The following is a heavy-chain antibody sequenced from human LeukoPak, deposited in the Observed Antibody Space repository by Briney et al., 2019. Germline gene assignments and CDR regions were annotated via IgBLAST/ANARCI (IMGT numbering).Heavy chain of an antibody. V-gene: IGHV3-43*02. CDR3: ARDSQEFFQH. CDR1: GFTFDNYA. CDR2: ISGDGGST. Sequence: AGGSLRLSCAASGFTFDNYAIHGVRQAPGKGLECVSLISGDGGSTYYADSMKGRFTISRDNSKNSLYLQMNSLRTEDTALYYCARDSQEFFQHWGQGTLVTVSS. J-gene: IGHJ1*01.